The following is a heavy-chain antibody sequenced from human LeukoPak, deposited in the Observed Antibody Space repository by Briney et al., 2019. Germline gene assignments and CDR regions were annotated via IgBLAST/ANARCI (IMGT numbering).Heavy chain of an antibody. CDR3: ARVPSSTSFYFDY. CDR2: IYYSGST. J-gene: IGHJ4*02. D-gene: IGHD2-2*01. V-gene: IGHV4-61*08. CDR1: GGSISSGGYY. Sequence: PSQTLSLTCTVSGGSISSGGYYWSWIRQPPGKGLEWIGYIYYSGSTNYNPSLKSRVTISVDTSKNQFSLKLSSVTAADTAVYYCARVPSSTSFYFDYWGQGALVTVSS.